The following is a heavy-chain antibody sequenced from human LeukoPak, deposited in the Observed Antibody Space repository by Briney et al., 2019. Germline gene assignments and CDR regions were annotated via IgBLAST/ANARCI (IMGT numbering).Heavy chain of an antibody. CDR1: GGTFSSYA. D-gene: IGHD5-18*01. CDR2: IIPIFGTA. CDR3: ASGRGIQLWLTFDY. Sequence: EASVKVSCKAFGGTFSSYAISWVRQAPGQGLEWMGGIIPIFGTANYAQKFQGRVTITTDESTSTAYMELSSLRSEDTAVYYCASGRGIQLWLTFDYWGQGTLVTVSS. J-gene: IGHJ4*02. V-gene: IGHV1-69*05.